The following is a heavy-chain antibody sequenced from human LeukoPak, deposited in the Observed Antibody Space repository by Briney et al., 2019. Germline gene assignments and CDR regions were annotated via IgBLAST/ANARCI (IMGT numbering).Heavy chain of an antibody. CDR1: GFTFSSYS. CDR3: ARSFMITFGGVIVQYYFNY. D-gene: IGHD3-16*02. J-gene: IGHJ4*02. V-gene: IGHV3-21*01. Sequence: GGSLRLSCAASGFTFSSYSMNWVRQAPGKGLEWVSSISSSSSYIYYADSVKGRFTISRDNAKNSLYMQMNSLRAEDTAVYYCARSFMITFGGVIVQYYFNYWGREPWSPSPQ. CDR2: ISSSSSYI.